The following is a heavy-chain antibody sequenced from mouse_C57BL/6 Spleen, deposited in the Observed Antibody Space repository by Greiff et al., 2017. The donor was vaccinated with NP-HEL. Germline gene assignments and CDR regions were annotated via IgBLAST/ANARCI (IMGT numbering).Heavy chain of an antibody. V-gene: IGHV2-5*01. CDR3: AKTLITTVVAYYYAMDY. CDR2: ICRGGST. D-gene: IGHD1-1*01. CDR1: GFSLTSYG. Sequence: QVQLQQSGPGLVQPSQSLSITCTASGFSLTSYGVHWVRQSPGKGLEWLGVICRGGSTASNAAFMSRLSISKDNSMSQVFFKMNSLQADDTAIYYCAKTLITTVVAYYYAMDYWGQGTSVTVSS. J-gene: IGHJ4*01.